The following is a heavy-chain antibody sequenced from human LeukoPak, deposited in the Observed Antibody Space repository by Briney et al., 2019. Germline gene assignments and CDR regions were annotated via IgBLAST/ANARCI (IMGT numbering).Heavy chain of an antibody. CDR2: IHYSGST. CDR3: ARVGDYLFDY. V-gene: IGHV4-59*01. D-gene: IGHD4-17*01. Sequence: PSETLSLTCTVSGGSISSYYWSWIRQPPGKGLEWIEYIHYSGSTNYNPSLKSRVTISIDTSKNQFSLKLSSVTAADTAVYYCARVGDYLFDYWGQGTLVTVSS. J-gene: IGHJ4*02. CDR1: GGSISSYY.